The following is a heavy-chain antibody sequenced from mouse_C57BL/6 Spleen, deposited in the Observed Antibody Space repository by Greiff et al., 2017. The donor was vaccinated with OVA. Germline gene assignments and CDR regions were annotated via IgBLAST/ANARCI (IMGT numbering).Heavy chain of an antibody. Sequence: EVQWVESGGDLVKPGGSLKLSCAASGFTFSSYGMSWVRQTPDKRLEWVATISSGGSYTYYPDSVKGRFTISRDNAKNTLYLQMSSLKSEDTAMYYCARHGSSYNWYFDVWGTGTTVTVSS. CDR2: ISSGGSYT. V-gene: IGHV5-6*01. D-gene: IGHD1-1*01. CDR3: ARHGSSYNWYFDV. J-gene: IGHJ1*03. CDR1: GFTFSSYG.